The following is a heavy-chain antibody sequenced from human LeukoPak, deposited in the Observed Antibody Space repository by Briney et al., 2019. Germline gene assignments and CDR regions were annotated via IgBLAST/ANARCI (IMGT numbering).Heavy chain of an antibody. V-gene: IGHV3-20*04. CDR1: GFTFDDYG. CDR2: INWDGYST. CDR3: VRDLRTDYAFDS. Sequence: PGGSLRLSCAASGFTFDDYGMTWVRQGPGKGLEWVSGINWDGYSTVYADSVRGRFTISRDNAKSTLYLQMNSLRPEDTALYYFVRDLRTDYAFDSWGQGTLVTVSS. J-gene: IGHJ4*02. D-gene: IGHD4/OR15-4a*01.